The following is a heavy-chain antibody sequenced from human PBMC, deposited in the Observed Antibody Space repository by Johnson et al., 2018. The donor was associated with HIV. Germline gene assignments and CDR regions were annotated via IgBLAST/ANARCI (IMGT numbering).Heavy chain of an antibody. Sequence: VQLVESGGGLVQPGGSLRLSCAASGFAFNSCATNWVRQAPGRGLEWVSPITGSSTSTYYGDSVRGRFTISRDNSKNTVYLEMNGLGPEDTAVYYCAKDGRDDLRAFDIWGQGTMVTVSS. V-gene: IGHV3-23*04. J-gene: IGHJ3*02. CDR2: ITGSSTST. CDR1: GFAFNSCA. D-gene: IGHD5-24*01. CDR3: AKDGRDDLRAFDI.